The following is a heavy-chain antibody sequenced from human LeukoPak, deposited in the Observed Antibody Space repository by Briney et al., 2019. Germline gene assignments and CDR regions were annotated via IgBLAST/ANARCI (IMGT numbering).Heavy chain of an antibody. CDR1: GYTFSDYY. D-gene: IGHD3-22*01. J-gene: IGHJ4*02. CDR2: INPNSGVT. CDR3: ARGNVGPYDSSGYYSFDY. Sequence: ASVKVSCKTSGYTFSDYYIHWVRQAPGQGLEWMGWINPNSGVTNYAQKFQGRVTMTRDTSISTAYMELSRLRSDDTAVYYCARGNVGPYDSSGYYSFDYWGQGTLVTVSS. V-gene: IGHV1-2*02.